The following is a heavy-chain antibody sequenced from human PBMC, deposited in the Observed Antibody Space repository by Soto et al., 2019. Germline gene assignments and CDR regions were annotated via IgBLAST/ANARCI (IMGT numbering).Heavy chain of an antibody. D-gene: IGHD3-10*01. CDR2: IIPIFGTA. V-gene: IGHV1-69*12. CDR3: ARVYYGSGSSYYYYGMDV. J-gene: IGHJ6*02. CDR1: GGTFSSYA. Sequence: QVQLVQSGAEVKKPGSSVKVSCKASGGTFSSYAISWVRQAPGQGLEWMGGIIPIFGTANYAQKFQGRVTITADESTSTAYMELSSLRSEDTAVYYCARVYYGSGSSYYYYGMDVWGQGTTVTVSS.